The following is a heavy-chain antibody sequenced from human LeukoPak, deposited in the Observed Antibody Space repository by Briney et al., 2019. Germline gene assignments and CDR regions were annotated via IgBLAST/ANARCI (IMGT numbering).Heavy chain of an antibody. V-gene: IGHV3-21*01. Sequence: GGSLRLSCAASGFTFSSYSMNWVRQAPGKGLEWVSSISSSSSYIYYADSVKGRFTISRDNAKNSLYLQMNSLRAEDTAVYYCARGAFPNVAGQNWGAFDVWGLGTMVTVSS. CDR3: ARGAFPNVAGQNWGAFDV. CDR1: GFTFSSYS. D-gene: IGHD3-16*01. CDR2: ISSSSSYI. J-gene: IGHJ3*01.